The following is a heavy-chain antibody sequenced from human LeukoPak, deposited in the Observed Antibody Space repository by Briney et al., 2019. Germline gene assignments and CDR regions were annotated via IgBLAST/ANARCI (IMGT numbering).Heavy chain of an antibody. CDR1: GGSINSAGYY. D-gene: IGHD2-2*01. V-gene: IGHV4-61*02. CDR2: IYTSGST. Sequence: SETLSLTCTVSGGSINSAGYYWSWIRQPAGKGLEWIGRIYTSGSTNYNPSLKSRVTISVDTSKNQFSLKLSSVTAADTAVYYCAREIGYCGSTSCPFDYWGQGTLVTVSS. J-gene: IGHJ4*02. CDR3: AREIGYCGSTSCPFDY.